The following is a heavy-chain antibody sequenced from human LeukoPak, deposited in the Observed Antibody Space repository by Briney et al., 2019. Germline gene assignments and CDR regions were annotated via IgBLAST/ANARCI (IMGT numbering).Heavy chain of an antibody. CDR3: ARQGHDYVWGSYRYIY. CDR1: GGSISSSSYY. J-gene: IGHJ4*02. CDR2: IYYSGST. Sequence: SETLSLTCTVSGGSISSSSYYWGWLRQPPGKGLEWIGSIYYSGSTYYNPSLKSRVTISVDTSKNQFSLKLSSVTAADTAVYYCARQGHDYVWGSYRYIYWGQGTLVTVSS. D-gene: IGHD3-16*02. V-gene: IGHV4-39*01.